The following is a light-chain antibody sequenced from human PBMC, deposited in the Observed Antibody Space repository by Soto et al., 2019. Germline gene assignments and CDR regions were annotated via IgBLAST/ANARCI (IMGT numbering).Light chain of an antibody. V-gene: IGKV1-5*01. CDR2: GAS. J-gene: IGKJ1*01. CDR1: ESMSNC. CDR3: QQCHRYLT. Sequence: DIQMTQSPSSLPSSVGDIFSMTCRASESMSNCLAWYQQKPGKAPKLLISGASSLQSGVPSRFSGSASGTEFTLTISSLQPDDIATYYCQQCHRYLTFGQGTKVDIK.